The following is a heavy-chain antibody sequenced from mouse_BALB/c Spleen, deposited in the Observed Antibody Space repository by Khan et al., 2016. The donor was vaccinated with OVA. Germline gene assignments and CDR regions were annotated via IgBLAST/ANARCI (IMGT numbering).Heavy chain of an antibody. J-gene: IGHJ4*01. D-gene: IGHD2-10*01. Sequence: VQLQESGPELKKPGETVKISCKASGYTFTNYGMNWVKQAPGKGLKWMGWINTYTGEPTYADDFKGRFAFSLETSASTAYLQIDNLKNEDTATYFWARPPYFSYVLDSWGQGTSVNVSS. CDR3: ARPPYFSYVLDS. V-gene: IGHV9-3-1*01. CDR2: INTYTGEP. CDR1: GYTFTNYG.